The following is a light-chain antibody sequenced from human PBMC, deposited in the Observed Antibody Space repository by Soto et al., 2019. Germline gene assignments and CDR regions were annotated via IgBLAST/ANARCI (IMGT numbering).Light chain of an antibody. CDR2: AAS. CDR1: QSISNY. Sequence: DIEMSQSPSSLSATEGDRVTITCRASQSISNYLNWYQHKPGKVPKLLIYAASSLQSGVPTRFSGSGSGTDFTLTISSLQPEDFATYYCQQSYGTPLTFGGGTKVEIK. V-gene: IGKV1-39*01. J-gene: IGKJ4*01. CDR3: QQSYGTPLT.